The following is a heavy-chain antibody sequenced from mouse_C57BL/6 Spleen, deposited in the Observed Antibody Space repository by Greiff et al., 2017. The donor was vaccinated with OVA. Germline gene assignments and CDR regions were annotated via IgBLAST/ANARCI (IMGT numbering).Heavy chain of an antibody. J-gene: IGHJ4*01. V-gene: IGHV5-6*02. CDR3: ARRPDYYAMDY. CDR1: GSLLSGFA. Sequence: EVMLVESGGDLLNLGGSLNLPFPPPGSLLSGFALFWVIQSSDKRLEWVATISSGGSYTYYPDSVKGRFTISRDNAKNTLYLQMSSLKSEDTAMYYCARRPDYYAMDYWGQGTSVTVSS. CDR2: ISSGGSYT.